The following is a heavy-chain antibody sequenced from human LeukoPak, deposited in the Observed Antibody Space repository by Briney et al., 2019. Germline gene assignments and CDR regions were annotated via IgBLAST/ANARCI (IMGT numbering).Heavy chain of an antibody. CDR3: ARVTSADPYYYYYMDV. Sequence: GGSLRLSCAASGFTFSSYWMSWVRQAPGKGLEWVANIKQDGSGKYYVDSVKGRFTISRDNAKNSLYLQMNSLRAEDTAVYYCARVTSADPYYYYYMDVWGKGTMVTVSS. D-gene: IGHD2/OR15-2a*01. CDR1: GFTFSSYW. V-gene: IGHV3-7*01. J-gene: IGHJ6*03. CDR2: IKQDGSGK.